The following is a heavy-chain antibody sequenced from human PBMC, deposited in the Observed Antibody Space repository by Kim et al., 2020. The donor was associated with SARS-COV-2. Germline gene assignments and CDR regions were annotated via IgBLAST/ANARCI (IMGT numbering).Heavy chain of an antibody. Sequence: GGSLRLSCAASGFTFSSYAMHWVRQAPGKGLEWVAVISYDGSNKYYADSVKGRFTISRDNSKNTLYLQMNSLRAEDTAVYYCARGPYYYDSAFPFDIWGQGTMVTVSS. CDR1: GFTFSSYA. CDR3: ARGPYYYDSAFPFDI. D-gene: IGHD3-22*01. J-gene: IGHJ3*02. V-gene: IGHV3-30-3*01. CDR2: ISYDGSNK.